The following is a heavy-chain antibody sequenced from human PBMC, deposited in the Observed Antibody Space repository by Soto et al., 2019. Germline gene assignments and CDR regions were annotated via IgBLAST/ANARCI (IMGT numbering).Heavy chain of an antibody. CDR3: ARHLDGGYYFYYMDV. V-gene: IGHV4-59*08. CDR1: GDSINSYY. J-gene: IGHJ6*03. CDR2: IYYTTST. D-gene: IGHD3-16*01. Sequence: SETLSLTCTVSGDSINSYYWSWVRQPPGKGLEWIGFIYYTTSTNSNPSLKSRVTISLDTSKNQFSLRLTSVTAADTAVYYCARHLDGGYYFYYMDVWGKGTTVTVSS.